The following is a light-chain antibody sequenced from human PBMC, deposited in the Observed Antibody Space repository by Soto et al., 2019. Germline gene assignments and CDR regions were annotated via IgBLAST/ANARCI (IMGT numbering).Light chain of an antibody. J-gene: IGKJ5*01. Sequence: DIVLTQSPGTLSLSPGERATLSCRASQSLNSSYLAWYQQKPGQAPRLLIYDASSRATGIPDRFSGSGSGTDFTLTISRLEPEDSAVYYCQKYGSSPPITFGQGTRLEIK. V-gene: IGKV3-20*01. CDR1: QSLNSSY. CDR2: DAS. CDR3: QKYGSSPPIT.